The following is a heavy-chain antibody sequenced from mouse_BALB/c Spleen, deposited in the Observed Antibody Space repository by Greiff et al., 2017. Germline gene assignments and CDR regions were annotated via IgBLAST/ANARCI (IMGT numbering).Heavy chain of an antibody. CDR1: GYSFTSYW. J-gene: IGHJ2*01. CDR3: ARGCSSYHYFDY. CDR2: VHPSDSET. V-gene: IGHV1-74*01. D-gene: IGHD1-1*01. Sequence: QVQLQQSGPELVKPGASVKMSCKASGYSFTSYWMNWVKQRPGQGLEWIGMVHPSDSETRLNQKFKDKATLTVDKSSSTAYMQLSSPTSEDSAVYYCARGCSSYHYFDYWGQGTTLTVSS.